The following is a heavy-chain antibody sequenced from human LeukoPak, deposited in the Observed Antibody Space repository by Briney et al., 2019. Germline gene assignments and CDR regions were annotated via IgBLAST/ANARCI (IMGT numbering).Heavy chain of an antibody. CDR2: INPSGGST. J-gene: IGHJ4*02. CDR3: ARDRVGFGHRYYYLDY. Sequence: ASVKVSCKASGYTFTSYYMHWVRQAPGQGLEWMGIINPSGGSTSYAQKFQGRVTMTRDTSTSTVYMELSSLRSEDTAVYYCARDRVGFGHRYYYLDYWGQGTLVTVSS. V-gene: IGHV1-46*03. CDR1: GYTFTSYY. D-gene: IGHD3-10*01.